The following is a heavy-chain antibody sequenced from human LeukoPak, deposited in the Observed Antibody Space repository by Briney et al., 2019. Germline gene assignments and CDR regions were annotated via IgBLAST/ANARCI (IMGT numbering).Heavy chain of an antibody. D-gene: IGHD3-10*01. CDR2: IYYSGST. J-gene: IGHJ4*02. Sequence: SETLSLTCTVSGGSISSYYWSWIRQPPGKGLEGIGYIYYSGSTNYNPSLKSRVTISVDTSKNQFSLKLSSVTAADTAVYYCARGVGYYYGSGTYDYWGQGTLVTVSS. V-gene: IGHV4-59*08. CDR3: ARGVGYYYGSGTYDY. CDR1: GGSISSYY.